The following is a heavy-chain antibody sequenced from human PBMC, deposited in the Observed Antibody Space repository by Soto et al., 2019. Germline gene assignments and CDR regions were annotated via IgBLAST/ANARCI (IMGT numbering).Heavy chain of an antibody. CDR2: ISGSGGST. CDR1: GFTFSSYA. Sequence: GGSLRLSCAASGFTFSSYAMSWVRQAPGKGREWVSAISGSGGSTYYADSVKGRFTISRDNANNSLYLQMNSLRVEDTAVEYCARGSGWDPMDVWGQGTTVTVSS. V-gene: IGHV3-23*01. D-gene: IGHD3-3*01. CDR3: ARGSGWDPMDV. J-gene: IGHJ6*02.